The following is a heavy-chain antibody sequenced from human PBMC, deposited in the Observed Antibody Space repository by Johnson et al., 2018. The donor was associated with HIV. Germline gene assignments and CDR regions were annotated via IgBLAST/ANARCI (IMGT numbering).Heavy chain of an antibody. CDR1: GFTVSSNY. J-gene: IGHJ3*02. CDR3: AKRYSGSLRDAFDI. D-gene: IGHD1-26*01. V-gene: IGHV3-66*03. CDR2: IYSGGST. Sequence: VQLVESGGGLIQPGGSLRLSCAASGFTVSSNYMSWVRQAPGKGLEWVSVIYSGGSTYYADSVKGRFTISRDNSKNTLYLQMNSLRIEDTAVYYCAKRYSGSLRDAFDIWGQGTMVTVSS.